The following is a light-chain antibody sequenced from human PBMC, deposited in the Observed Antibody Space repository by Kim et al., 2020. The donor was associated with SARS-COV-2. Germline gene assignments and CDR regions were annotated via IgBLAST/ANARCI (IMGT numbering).Light chain of an antibody. J-gene: IGKJ2*01. CDR1: QSISNW. CDR2: RTS. Sequence: DIQMTQSPSTLSASVGDEVTISCRASQSISNWLAWYQQKPGKAPKLLIYRTSTLDDGVPSRFSGSGSGTEFTLTISSLQPDDFATYVCQQYGSQWYTVSQGTKLEI. V-gene: IGKV1-5*03. CDR3: QQYGSQWYT.